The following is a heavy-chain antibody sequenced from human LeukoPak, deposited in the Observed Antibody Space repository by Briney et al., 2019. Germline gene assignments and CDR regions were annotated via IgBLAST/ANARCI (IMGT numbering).Heavy chain of an antibody. D-gene: IGHD2-2*01. J-gene: IGHJ4*02. CDR3: ARGPLQLGYCSSTSCYLPIDY. Sequence: GGSLRLSCAASGFTFSSYAMHWVRQAPGKGLEWVAVISYDGSNKYYADSVKGRFTISRDNSKNTLYLQMNSQRAEDTAVYYCARGPLQLGYCSSTSCYLPIDYWGQGTLVTVSS. V-gene: IGHV3-30-3*01. CDR2: ISYDGSNK. CDR1: GFTFSSYA.